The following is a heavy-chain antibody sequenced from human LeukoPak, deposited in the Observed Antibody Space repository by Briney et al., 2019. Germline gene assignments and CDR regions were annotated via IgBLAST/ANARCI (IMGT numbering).Heavy chain of an antibody. CDR1: GFTFGDYA. CDR2: IRSKAYGGTT. D-gene: IGHD4-17*01. CDR3: TRTNYGDDYYYYYYMDV. J-gene: IGHJ6*03. Sequence: GGSLRLSCTASGFTFGDYAMSWVRQAPGKGLEWVGFIRSKAYGGTTEYAASVKGRFTISRDDSKSIAYLQMNSLKTEDTAVYYCTRTNYGDDYYYYYYMDVWGKGTTVNIS. V-gene: IGHV3-49*04.